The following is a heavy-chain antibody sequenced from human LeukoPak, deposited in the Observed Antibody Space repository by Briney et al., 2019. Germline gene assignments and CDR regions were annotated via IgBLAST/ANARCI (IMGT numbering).Heavy chain of an antibody. CDR2: INHSGST. J-gene: IGHJ5*02. V-gene: IGHV4-34*01. CDR1: GGSFSGYY. Sequence: KPSETLSLTCAVYGGSFSGYYWSWIRQPPGKGLDWIGEINHSGSTNYSPSLKSRVTVSVDTSQSQFSLKLSSVTAADTAVYFCARNLWEGDYYGNNWFDPWGQGILVTVSS. D-gene: IGHD3-10*01. CDR3: ARNLWEGDYYGNNWFDP.